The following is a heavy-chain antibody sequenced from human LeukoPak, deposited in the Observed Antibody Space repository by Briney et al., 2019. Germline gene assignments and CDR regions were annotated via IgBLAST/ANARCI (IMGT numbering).Heavy chain of an antibody. CDR1: GGSISSSSYY. CDR2: IYYSGST. D-gene: IGHD3-22*01. J-gene: IGHJ4*02. CDR3: ARDSVVTYYFDY. Sequence: PSETLSLTCTVSGGSISSSSYYWGWIRQPPGKGLEWIGTIYYSGSTYYNPSLKSRVTISVDTSKNQFSLKLSSVTAADTAVYYCARDSVVTYYFDYWGQGTLVTVSS. V-gene: IGHV4-39*07.